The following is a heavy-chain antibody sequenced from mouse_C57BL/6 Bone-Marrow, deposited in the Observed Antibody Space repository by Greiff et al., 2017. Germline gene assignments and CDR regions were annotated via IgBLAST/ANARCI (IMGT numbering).Heavy chain of an antibody. CDR1: GYTFTSYW. Sequence: QVQLQQPGAELVKPGASVKLSCKASGYTFTSYWMQWVKQRPGQGLEWIGEIDPSDSYTNYNQKFKGKATLTVETSSSTAYMQISSLTSEDSAVYYCAREGVLLLPLAYWGQGTLVTVSA. CDR3: AREGVLLLPLAY. D-gene: IGHD1-1*01. CDR2: IDPSDSYT. J-gene: IGHJ3*01. V-gene: IGHV1-50*01.